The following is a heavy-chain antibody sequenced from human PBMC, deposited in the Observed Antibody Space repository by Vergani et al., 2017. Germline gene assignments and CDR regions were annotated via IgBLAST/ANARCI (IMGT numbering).Heavy chain of an antibody. Sequence: QVQLVQSGAEVKKPGSSVKVSCKASGGTFSSYAISWVRQAPGQGLEWMGRIIPIFGTANYAQKFQGRVTITADESTITAYMELSSLRSEDTAVYYCARVVVITKGYYYYGMDVWGQGTTVTVSS. D-gene: IGHD3-22*01. CDR3: ARVVVITKGYYYYGMDV. CDR1: GGTFSSYA. J-gene: IGHJ6*02. V-gene: IGHV1-69*13. CDR2: IIPIFGTA.